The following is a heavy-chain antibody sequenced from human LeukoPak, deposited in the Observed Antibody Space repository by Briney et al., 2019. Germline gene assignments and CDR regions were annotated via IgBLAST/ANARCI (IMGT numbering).Heavy chain of an antibody. D-gene: IGHD5-24*01. CDR2: ISAYNGNT. J-gene: IGHJ4*02. CDR3: ARGKGRWLQLYYFDY. V-gene: IGHV1-18*01. CDR1: GYTFTSYG. Sequence: ASVKVSCKASGYTFTSYGISWVRQAPGQGLEWMGWISAYNGNTNYAQKLQGRVTITADESTSTAYMELSSLRSEDTAVYYCARGKGRWLQLYYFDYWGQGTLVTVSS.